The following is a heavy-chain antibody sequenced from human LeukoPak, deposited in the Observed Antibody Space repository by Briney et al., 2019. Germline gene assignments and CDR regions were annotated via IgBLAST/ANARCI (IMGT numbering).Heavy chain of an antibody. CDR1: GGSISSYY. CDR3: ARGPYCSSTSCYPRYYFDY. CDR2: ICYSGST. Sequence: SETLSLTCTVSGGSISSYYWSWIRQPPGKGLEWIGYICYSGSTFYNPSLKSRVTISVDTSKNHFSLKLSSLTAADTAVYYCARGPYCSSTSCYPRYYFDYWGQGTLVTVSS. V-gene: IGHV4-30-4*08. D-gene: IGHD2-2*01. J-gene: IGHJ4*02.